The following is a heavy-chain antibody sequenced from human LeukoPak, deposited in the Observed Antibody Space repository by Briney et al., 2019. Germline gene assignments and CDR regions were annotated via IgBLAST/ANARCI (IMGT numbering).Heavy chain of an antibody. Sequence: GASVKVSFKASGYTFTSYYMHWVRQAPGQGLEWMGWINPNSGGTNYAQKFQGRVTMTRDTSISTAYMELSRLRSDDTAVYYCARVAPLRLGELSILRFWDYWGQGTLVTVSS. CDR1: GYTFTSYY. CDR3: ARVAPLRLGELSILRFWDY. CDR2: INPNSGGT. J-gene: IGHJ4*02. V-gene: IGHV1-2*02. D-gene: IGHD3-16*02.